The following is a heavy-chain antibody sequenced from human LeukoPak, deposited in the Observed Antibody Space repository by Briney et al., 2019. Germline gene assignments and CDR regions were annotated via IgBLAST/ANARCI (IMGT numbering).Heavy chain of an antibody. CDR2: IKQDGSEK. D-gene: IGHD5-18*01. V-gene: IGHV3-7*01. CDR3: ARDGRYSSFDY. CDR1: GFTFSSYW. Sequence: GGSLRLSCAASGFTFSSYWMSWGRQAPGKGLEWVANIKQDGSEKYYVDSVKGRFTISRDNAKNSLYLQMNSLRAEDTAVYYCARDGRYSSFDYWGQGTLVTVSS. J-gene: IGHJ4*02.